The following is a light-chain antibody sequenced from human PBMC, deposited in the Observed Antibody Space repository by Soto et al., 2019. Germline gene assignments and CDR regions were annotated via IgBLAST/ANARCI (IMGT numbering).Light chain of an antibody. CDR3: QQYGGSPRT. CDR1: QSVSSSS. Sequence: EIVLTQSPGTLSLSPGERATLSCRASQSVSSSSLAWYQQKRGQAPRLLIHDASSRATGIPDRFSGSGSGTDFTLTISRLEPEDFEVYYCQQYGGSPRTFGQGTKVDIX. V-gene: IGKV3-20*01. J-gene: IGKJ1*01. CDR2: DAS.